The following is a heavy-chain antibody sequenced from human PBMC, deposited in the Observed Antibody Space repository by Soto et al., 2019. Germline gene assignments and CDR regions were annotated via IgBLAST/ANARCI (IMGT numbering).Heavy chain of an antibody. V-gene: IGHV5-51*01. CDR1: GYSFTSYW. Sequence: GESLKISCKGSGYSFTSYWLAWVRQIPGKGLEWVGVVYPGDSNTRYSPSFQGQVTISADKSISTAYLQWSSLKASDTAIYYCWRQGMDVSGQGSTVTVSS. CDR2: VYPGDSNT. J-gene: IGHJ6*02. CDR3: WRQGMDV.